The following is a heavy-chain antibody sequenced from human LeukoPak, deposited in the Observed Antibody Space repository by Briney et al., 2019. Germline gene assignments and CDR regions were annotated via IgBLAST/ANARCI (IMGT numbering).Heavy chain of an antibody. CDR2: INPSGGST. D-gene: IGHD3-22*01. CDR1: GYTFTSYY. V-gene: IGHV1-46*01. J-gene: IGHJ6*03. Sequence: ASVKVSCKASGYTFTSYYMHWVRQAPGQGLEWMGIINPSGGSTSYAQKFQGRVTMTRDMSTSTVYMELSSLRSEDTAVYYCGSSGYSDYYYYYMDVWGKGTTVTISS. CDR3: GSSGYSDYYYYYMDV.